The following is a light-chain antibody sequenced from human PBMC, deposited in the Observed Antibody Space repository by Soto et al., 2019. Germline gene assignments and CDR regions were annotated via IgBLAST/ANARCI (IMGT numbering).Light chain of an antibody. CDR1: QDINNF. J-gene: IGKJ4*01. CDR2: DAS. CDR3: QQYYNLALT. Sequence: DIQMTQSPSSLSASVGDRVTITCEASQDINNFLNWYQQKPGKAPKLLIYDASDLETGVPSRFSGSGSGADFTFTISSLQPEDIATYYCQQYYNLALTFGGGTKVDI. V-gene: IGKV1-33*01.